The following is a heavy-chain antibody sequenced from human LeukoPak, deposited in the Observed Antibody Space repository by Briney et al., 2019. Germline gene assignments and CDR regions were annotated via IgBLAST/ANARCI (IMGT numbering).Heavy chain of an antibody. Sequence: ASAKVSCKASGYTFTRYGISWVRQAPGQGLEWMGWISAYNGNTNYAQKLQGRVTMTTDTSTSTAYMELRSLRSDDTAVYYCARAPRNLGFDPWGQGTLVTVSS. CDR1: GYTFTRYG. V-gene: IGHV1-18*01. J-gene: IGHJ5*02. CDR2: ISAYNGNT. CDR3: ARAPRNLGFDP.